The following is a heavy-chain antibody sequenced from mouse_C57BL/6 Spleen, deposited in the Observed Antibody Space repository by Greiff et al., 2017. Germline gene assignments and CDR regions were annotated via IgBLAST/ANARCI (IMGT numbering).Heavy chain of an antibody. Sequence: EVTLMESGGGLVKPGGSLTLSCAASGFTFSSYAMSWVRQTPEQRLSWVATISDGGRYTYYPANVTGRFTISRDNAKNNLYLQMSHLKAEDTAMYYCARAYSNYWYFDVWGTGTTVTVSS. CDR1: GFTFSSYA. J-gene: IGHJ1*03. CDR2: ISDGGRYT. CDR3: ARAYSNYWYFDV. V-gene: IGHV5-4*03. D-gene: IGHD2-5*01.